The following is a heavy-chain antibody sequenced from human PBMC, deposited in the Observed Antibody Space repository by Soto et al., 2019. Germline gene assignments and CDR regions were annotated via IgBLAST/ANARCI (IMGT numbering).Heavy chain of an antibody. CDR1: GYIFIHYY. CDR2: INPNGGST. J-gene: IGHJ4*02. Sequence: QVQLVQSGAEVKKPGASVKVSCKASGYIFIHYYIHWVRQAPGQGLEWMGIINPNGGSTNYAQKFHGRVTVTSESSTSTVSMELNSLGSDDTAVYFFARSLLQGDFWGQGTLVTVSS. V-gene: IGHV1-46*01. D-gene: IGHD2-21*01. CDR3: ARSLLQGDF.